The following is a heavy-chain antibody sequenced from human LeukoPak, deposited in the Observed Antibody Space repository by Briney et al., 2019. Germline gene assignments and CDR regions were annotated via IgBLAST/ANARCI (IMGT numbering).Heavy chain of an antibody. CDR2: ISSSSSYI. V-gene: IGHV3-21*01. CDR1: GFTFSSYS. Sequence: AGGSLRLSCAASGFTFSSYSMNWVRQAPGKGLEWVSSISSSSSYIYYADSVKGRFTISRDNAKNSLYLQMNSLRAEDTAVYYCASLTGYSYGPNNDYWGQGTLVTVSS. J-gene: IGHJ4*02. D-gene: IGHD5-18*01. CDR3: ASLTGYSYGPNNDY.